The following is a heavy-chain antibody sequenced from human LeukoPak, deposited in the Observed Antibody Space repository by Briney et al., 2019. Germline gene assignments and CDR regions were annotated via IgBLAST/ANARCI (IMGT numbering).Heavy chain of an antibody. V-gene: IGHV1-18*01. D-gene: IGHD5-24*01. Sequence: ASVKVSCKASGYTFTSYGISWVRQAPGQGPEWMGWISTYNGNANYAQKLQGRVTVTTDTSTSTAYMELRSLRSDDTALYYCAKDVSFRRGHNFDASDIWGLGTLVTVSS. CDR3: AKDVSFRRGHNFDASDI. CDR2: ISTYNGNA. J-gene: IGHJ3*02. CDR1: GYTFTSYG.